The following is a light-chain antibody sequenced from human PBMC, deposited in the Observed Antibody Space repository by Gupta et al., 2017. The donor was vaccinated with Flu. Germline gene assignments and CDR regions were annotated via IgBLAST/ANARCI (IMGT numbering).Light chain of an antibody. J-gene: IGLJ3*02. V-gene: IGLV3-21*02. CDR2: DDS. Sequence: SYVLTPAPSVSVAPGQTARSACGGNNIGSKSVQWYQQKTGQAPVLIVHDDSDRASGIPERFAGYNAGSNATMTTSSVEGGDEADDYWQVWDGSSDHPRVFGGGTKLTVL. CDR3: QVWDGSSDHPRV. CDR1: NIGSKS.